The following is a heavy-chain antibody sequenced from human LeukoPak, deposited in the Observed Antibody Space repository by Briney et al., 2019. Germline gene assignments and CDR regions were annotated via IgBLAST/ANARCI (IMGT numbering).Heavy chain of an antibody. CDR1: GFTFSSYA. J-gene: IGHJ4*02. CDR3: ARAGSSWYFDY. V-gene: IGHV3-23*01. D-gene: IGHD6-13*01. CDR2: ISGSGGST. Sequence: PGRSLRLSCAASGFTFSSYAMSWVRQAPGKGLEWVSAISGSGGSTYYADSVKGRFTISRDNSKNTLYLQMNSLRAEDMTVYYCARAGSSWYFDYWGLGTLVTVSS.